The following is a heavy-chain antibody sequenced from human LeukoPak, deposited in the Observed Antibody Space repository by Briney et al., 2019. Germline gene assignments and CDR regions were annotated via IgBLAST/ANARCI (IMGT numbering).Heavy chain of an antibody. J-gene: IGHJ3*01. CDR1: GFSFSSYW. CDR3: ARIDRGFYSRWTAFAF. V-gene: IGHV3-21*01. Sequence: GGSLRLSCEGSGFSFSSYWMTWVRQAPGKGLEWVSFISTSSSYIYYADSVKGRFTISRDNAKSSLFLQMNSLRAEDTAVYYCARIDRGFYSRWTAFAFWGQGTMVTVSS. D-gene: IGHD2-15*01. CDR2: ISTSSSYI.